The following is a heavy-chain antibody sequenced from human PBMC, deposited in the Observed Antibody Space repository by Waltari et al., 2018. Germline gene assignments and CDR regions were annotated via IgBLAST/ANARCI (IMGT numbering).Heavy chain of an antibody. J-gene: IGHJ3*02. V-gene: IGHV4-39*01. CDR3: ARPEGRPSLDTAMADAFDI. CDR2: IYYSGST. Sequence: QLQLQESGPGLVKPSETLSLTCTVSGGSLSSSSYYWGWIRPPPGKGLEWIGSIYYSGSTYYNPSLKSRVTISVDTSKNQFSLKLSSVTAADTAVYYCARPEGRPSLDTAMADAFDIWGQGTMVTVSS. CDR1: GGSLSSSSYY. D-gene: IGHD5-18*01.